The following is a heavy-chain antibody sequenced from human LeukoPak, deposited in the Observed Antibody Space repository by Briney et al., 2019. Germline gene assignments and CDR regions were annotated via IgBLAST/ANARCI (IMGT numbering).Heavy chain of an antibody. Sequence: PGGSLRLSCAASGFTLSSGSWMHWVRQVPGKGLVWVSRSRSNGSSTSYADSVKGRFTISTDNAKTTLYLHMNSLRDDDTAVYYCAKSDWFDPWGQGTLVTVSS. CDR3: AKSDWFDP. J-gene: IGHJ5*02. CDR1: GFTLSSGSW. CDR2: SRSNGSST. V-gene: IGHV3-74*01.